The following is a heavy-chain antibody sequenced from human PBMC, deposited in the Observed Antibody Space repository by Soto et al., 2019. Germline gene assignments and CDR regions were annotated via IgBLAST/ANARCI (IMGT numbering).Heavy chain of an antibody. CDR1: GFTFSVYT. CDR2: ITSSGTTI. D-gene: IGHD6-6*01. J-gene: IGHJ5*02. V-gene: IGHV3-48*02. CDR3: ARDGYSTASDWSWFDP. Sequence: ESGGGLVQPGGSLRLSCAASGFTFSVYTMHWVRQSPGKGLEWISSITSSGTTISYADSVKGRFTISRDNAKSSLFLQMDTLRDEDTAVDYCARDGYSTASDWSWFDPWGQGTLVTVSS.